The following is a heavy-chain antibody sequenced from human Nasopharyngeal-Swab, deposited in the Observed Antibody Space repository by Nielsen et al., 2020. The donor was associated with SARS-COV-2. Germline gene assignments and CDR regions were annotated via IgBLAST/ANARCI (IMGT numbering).Heavy chain of an antibody. CDR1: GFSFRSYW. V-gene: IGHV3-74*01. CDR3: ARRLVWFGEAHYYYYGMDV. D-gene: IGHD3-10*01. Sequence: GESLRISCAASGFSFRSYWMHWVRQAPGKGLVWVSCINSDGTTTRYAYSVQGRFTVSRDNAKNTLNLERKRLRADDTDVYYCARRLVWFGEAHYYYYGMDVWGQGTTVTVSS. CDR2: INSDGTTT. J-gene: IGHJ6*02.